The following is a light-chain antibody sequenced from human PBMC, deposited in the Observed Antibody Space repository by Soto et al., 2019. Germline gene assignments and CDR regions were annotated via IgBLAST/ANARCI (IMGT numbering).Light chain of an antibody. Sequence: QSALTQPASVSGSPGQSITISCTGTSCDVGSYNLVSWYQQHPGKAPKLMIYEGSKRPSGVSNRFSGSKSGNTASLTIAGLQAEDEADYYCCSYAGSSIVVFGGGTKLTVL. J-gene: IGLJ2*01. CDR1: SCDVGSYNL. V-gene: IGLV2-23*01. CDR2: EGS. CDR3: CSYAGSSIVV.